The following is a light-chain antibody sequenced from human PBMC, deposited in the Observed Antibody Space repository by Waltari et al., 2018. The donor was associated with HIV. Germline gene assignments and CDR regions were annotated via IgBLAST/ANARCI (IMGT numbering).Light chain of an antibody. V-gene: IGLV2-14*01. CDR1: NGDVGGYNY. Sequence: QSALTQPASVSGSPGQSITISCTGSNGDVGGYNYVSWYQRHPGKAPKLIIYEVTNRPSGVANRFSGSRSVNTASLTISGLQAEDEADYFCGSYAGSNTLEFGGGTELTVL. J-gene: IGLJ2*01. CDR3: GSYAGSNTLE. CDR2: EVT.